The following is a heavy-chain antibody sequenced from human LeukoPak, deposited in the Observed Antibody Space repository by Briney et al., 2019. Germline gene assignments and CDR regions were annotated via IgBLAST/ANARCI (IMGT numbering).Heavy chain of an antibody. CDR2: INPNSGGT. CDR1: GFTFTDYY. V-gene: IGHV1-2*06. CDR3: ARDQEGFDY. Sequence: GASVKVSCKASGFTFTDYYIHWVRQAPGQGLEWMGRINPNSGGTDYSQKFQGRVTMTRDTSISTVYMELSGLRSDDTAVYYYARDQEGFDYWGQGTLVTVSS. J-gene: IGHJ4*02.